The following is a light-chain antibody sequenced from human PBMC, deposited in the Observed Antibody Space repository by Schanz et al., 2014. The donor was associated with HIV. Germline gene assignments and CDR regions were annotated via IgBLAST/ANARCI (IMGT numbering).Light chain of an antibody. CDR3: QQYGSSST. CDR1: QSVRSNF. J-gene: IGKJ1*01. V-gene: IGKV3-20*01. CDR2: GAS. Sequence: EIVVTQSPGTVSLSPGARAILSCRASQSVRSNFLAWYQQKPGQAPRLLIHGASSRATGVPDRFSGSGSGADFTLTISRLEPEDFAVYYCQQYGSSSTFGQGTKVEVK.